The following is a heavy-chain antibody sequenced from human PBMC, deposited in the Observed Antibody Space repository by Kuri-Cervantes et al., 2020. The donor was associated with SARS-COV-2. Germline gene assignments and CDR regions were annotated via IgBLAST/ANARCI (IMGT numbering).Heavy chain of an antibody. V-gene: IGHV1-46*01. J-gene: IGHJ5*02. CDR3: ARDLGYCSGGSCYGYGFDP. CDR2: INPSGGST. D-gene: IGHD2-15*01. Sequence: ASVKVSCKASGNTFTSYYMHWVRQAPGQGLEWMGIINPSGGSTSYAQKFQGRVTMTRDTSTSTVYMELSSLRSEDTAVYYCARDLGYCSGGSCYGYGFDPWGQGTLVTVSS. CDR1: GNTFTSYY.